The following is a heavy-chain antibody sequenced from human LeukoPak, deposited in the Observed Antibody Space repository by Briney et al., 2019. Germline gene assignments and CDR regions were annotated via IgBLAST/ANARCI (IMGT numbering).Heavy chain of an antibody. CDR1: GFIFNTYA. Sequence: GGSLRLSCGASGFIFNTYAMHWFRQGPGKGLEGVAFISHDERNKYYADSVKGRFAISRDNTKKMVHLKMNSLTPEDTAVYYCAKGSGGDTAIDYWGQGTLVTVSP. CDR3: AKGSGGDTAIDY. J-gene: IGHJ4*02. V-gene: IGHV3-30*18. CDR2: ISHDERNK. D-gene: IGHD6-25*01.